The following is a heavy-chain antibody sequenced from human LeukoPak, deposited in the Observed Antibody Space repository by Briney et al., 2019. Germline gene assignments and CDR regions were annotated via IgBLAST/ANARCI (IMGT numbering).Heavy chain of an antibody. V-gene: IGHV4-38-2*01. CDR1: GYSISSGYD. D-gene: IGHD3-16*02. Sequence: SETLSLTCGVSGYSISSGYDWGWLRQSPGKGLEWIGHINHSGNSHYNPSLKSRVTVSLDTSKNQVSLYLSSVTAADTAVYYCMRVGGYNAFDIWGQGTMVTVSS. J-gene: IGHJ3*02. CDR3: MRVGGYNAFDI. CDR2: INHSGNS.